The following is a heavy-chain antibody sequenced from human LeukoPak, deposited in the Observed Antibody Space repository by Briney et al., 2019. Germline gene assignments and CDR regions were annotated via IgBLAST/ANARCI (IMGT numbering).Heavy chain of an antibody. J-gene: IGHJ4*02. CDR1: GFTFSSYE. V-gene: IGHV3-48*03. CDR2: ISSSGSTI. D-gene: IGHD3-22*01. CDR3: AKDMRYYYDSSGYSIDY. Sequence: PGGSLRLSCAASGFTFSSYEMNWVRQAPGKGLEWVSYISSSGSTIYYADSVKGRFTISRDNSKNTLYLQMNSLRAEDTAVYYCAKDMRYYYDSSGYSIDYWGQGTLVTVSS.